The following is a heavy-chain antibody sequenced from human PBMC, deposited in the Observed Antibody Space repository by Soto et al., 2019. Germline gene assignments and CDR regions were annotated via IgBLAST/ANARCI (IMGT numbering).Heavy chain of an antibody. J-gene: IGHJ4*02. D-gene: IGHD2-8*01. CDR3: VSQRTSVLTQAYFDY. Sequence: SETLSLTCTVSGGSVSNSNYYWGWIRQSPGRGLEWIGSVYYRGRSYSKSSVKSRFTLSVDTSKNQFSLNLNSVTASDPAVYFCVSQRTSVLTQAYFDYWGPGALVTVSS. V-gene: IGHV4-39*01. CDR2: VYYRGRS. CDR1: GGSVSNSNYY.